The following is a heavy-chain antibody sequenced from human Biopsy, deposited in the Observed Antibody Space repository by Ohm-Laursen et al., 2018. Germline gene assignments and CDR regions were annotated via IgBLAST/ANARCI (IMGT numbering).Heavy chain of an antibody. CDR3: ARDVVGRGASFFDF. J-gene: IGHJ4*02. Sequence: ASVKVSCKASGYTFTGYHVHWVRQAPGQGLERMGWISVYNGNTDYPHKFQGRVTLTTDTSTSTAYMELRSLTSDDTAIYYYARDVVGRGASFFDFWGQGTSVTVSS. CDR1: GYTFTGYH. V-gene: IGHV1-18*04. D-gene: IGHD1-26*01. CDR2: ISVYNGNT.